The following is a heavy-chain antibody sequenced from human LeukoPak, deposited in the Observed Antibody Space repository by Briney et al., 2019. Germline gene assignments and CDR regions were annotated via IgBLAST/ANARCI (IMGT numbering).Heavy chain of an antibody. CDR3: ARDPAIYYESDYYFDY. Sequence: ASVKVSCKASGYTFTGYYMHWVRQAAGQGLEWMGWINPNSGGTNYAQKFQGRGTMTRDTSISTAYMELSRLRFDDTAVYYCARDPAIYYESDYYFDYWGQGTLVTVSS. J-gene: IGHJ4*02. V-gene: IGHV1-2*02. D-gene: IGHD3-22*01. CDR1: GYTFTGYY. CDR2: INPNSGGT.